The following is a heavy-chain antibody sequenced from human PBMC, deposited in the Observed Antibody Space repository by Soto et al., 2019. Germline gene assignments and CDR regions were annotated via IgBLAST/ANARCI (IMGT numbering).Heavy chain of an antibody. Sequence: GESLKISCKGSGYSFAGYWITWVRQKPGKGLEWMGRIDPSDSQTYYSPSFRGHVTISVTKSITTVFLQWSGLRASDTAMYYCARQIYDSDTGPNFQYYFDSWGQGTPVTVSS. CDR2: IDPSDSQT. J-gene: IGHJ4*02. CDR3: ARQIYDSDTGPNFQYYFDS. D-gene: IGHD3-22*01. V-gene: IGHV5-10-1*01. CDR1: GYSFAGYW.